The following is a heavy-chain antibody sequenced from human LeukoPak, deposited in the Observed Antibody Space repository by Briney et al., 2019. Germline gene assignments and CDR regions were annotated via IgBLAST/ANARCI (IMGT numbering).Heavy chain of an antibody. CDR2: IRSKAYGGTT. D-gene: IGHD3-22*01. J-gene: IGHJ4*02. Sequence: PGGSLRLSCTASGFTFGDYAMSWVRQAPGKGLEWVVFIRSKAYGGTTEYAASVKGRFTISRDDYKSIAYLQMNSLKTEDTAVYYCTRAEGYYYDSSGYPDYWGQGTLVTVSS. CDR3: TRAEGYYYDSSGYPDY. CDR1: GFTFGDYA. V-gene: IGHV3-49*04.